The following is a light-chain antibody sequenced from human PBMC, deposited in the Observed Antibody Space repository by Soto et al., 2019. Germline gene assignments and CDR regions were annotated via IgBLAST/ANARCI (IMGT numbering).Light chain of an antibody. V-gene: IGLV2-14*01. CDR2: EVS. Sequence: QSALTQPASVSGSPGQSITISCTGTSNDVGGYNYVSWYQQHPGKAPKLMMYEVSNRPSGVSVRFSGSKSGNTASLISSGLLAEDEADYYCSSFTSRTTVLFGGGTQLTVL. J-gene: IGLJ2*01. CDR1: SNDVGGYNY. CDR3: SSFTSRTTVL.